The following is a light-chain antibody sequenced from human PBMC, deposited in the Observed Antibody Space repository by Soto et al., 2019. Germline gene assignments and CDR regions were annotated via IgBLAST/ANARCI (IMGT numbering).Light chain of an antibody. CDR2: AAS. Sequence: DIPMTQSPSSLSASVGDRVTITCRASQTISTHLNWYQQKPGKAPKLLIYAASTLQSGLPSRFSGSGSGTDFTLTINSLQPEDFATYYLQQRLTIPYTFGQPTKLELK. CDR3: QQRLTIPYT. J-gene: IGKJ2*01. V-gene: IGKV1-39*01. CDR1: QTISTH.